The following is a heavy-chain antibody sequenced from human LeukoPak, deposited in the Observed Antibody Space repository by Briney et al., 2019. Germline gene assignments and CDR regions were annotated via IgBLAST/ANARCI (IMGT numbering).Heavy chain of an antibody. J-gene: IGHJ3*02. CDR2: IYTSGST. CDR1: GGSFTGYY. D-gene: IGHD3-10*01. V-gene: IGHV4-59*10. Sequence: SETLSLTCAVYGGSFTGYYWSWIRQSPGRGLEWTGRIYTSGSTNYNPSLKSRVTISVDTSKNQFSLKLSSVTAADTAVYYCARDYDYYGSGSFLDAFDIWGQGTMVTVSS. CDR3: ARDYDYYGSGSFLDAFDI.